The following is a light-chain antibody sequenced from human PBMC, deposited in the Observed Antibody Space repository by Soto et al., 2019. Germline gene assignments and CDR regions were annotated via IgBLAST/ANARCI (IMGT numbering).Light chain of an antibody. J-gene: IGKJ2*01. CDR2: KAS. CDR1: QSISSW. CDR3: QQYNSSPYT. Sequence: DIQMTQSPSTLSASVGDRGTITCRASQSISSWLAWYQHKPGKAPTLLIYKASSLESGVPSRFSGSGSGTEFTLTISSLQPDDFATYYCQQYNSSPYTFGQGTKLEIK. V-gene: IGKV1-5*03.